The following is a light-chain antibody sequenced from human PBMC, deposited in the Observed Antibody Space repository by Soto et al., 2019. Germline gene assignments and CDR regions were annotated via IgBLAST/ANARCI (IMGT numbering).Light chain of an antibody. CDR3: QQYKEWPPKYT. CDR1: QSVSSN. J-gene: IGKJ2*01. V-gene: IGKV3-15*01. CDR2: GAS. Sequence: EIVMTQSPATLTVSPGERAILSCRASQSVSSNLAWYQQKPGQAPRFLIYGASSRATAIPARFSGSGSATEFTLTITSLQSEDFAVYYCQQYKEWPPKYTFGQGTKLEIK.